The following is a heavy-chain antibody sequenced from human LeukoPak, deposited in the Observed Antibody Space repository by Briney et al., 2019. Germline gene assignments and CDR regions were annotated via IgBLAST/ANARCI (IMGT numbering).Heavy chain of an antibody. D-gene: IGHD2-8*02. CDR2: ISGSGGST. J-gene: IGHJ4*02. Sequence: GGTLRLSCAASGFTFSSYGMSWVRQAPGKGLEWVSAISGSGGSTYYADSVKGRFTISRDNSKNTLYLQMNSLRAEDTAVYYCAKDAGRGGVTNYYFDYWGQGTLVTVSS. V-gene: IGHV3-23*01. CDR3: AKDAGRGGVTNYYFDY. CDR1: GFTFSSYG.